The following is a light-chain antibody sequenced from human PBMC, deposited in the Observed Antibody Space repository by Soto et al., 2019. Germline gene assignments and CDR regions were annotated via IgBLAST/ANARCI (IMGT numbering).Light chain of an antibody. CDR2: DVS. CDR3: SSYTTSSTYV. J-gene: IGLJ1*01. CDR1: ISDVGGYDY. Sequence: QSALTQPASASGSPGQSITISCTGTISDVGGYDYVSWYQQHPGKAPKLMIYDVSNRPSGVSNRFSGSKSGNTASLTISGLQADDEADYYCSSYTTSSTYVFGTGTKVTVL. V-gene: IGLV2-14*01.